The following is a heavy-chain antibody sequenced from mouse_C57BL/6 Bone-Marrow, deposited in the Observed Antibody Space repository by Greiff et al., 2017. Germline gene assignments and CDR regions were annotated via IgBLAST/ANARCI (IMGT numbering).Heavy chain of an antibody. J-gene: IGHJ4*01. CDR2: INPGSGGT. Sequence: QVQLQQSGAELVRPGTSVKVSCKASGYAFTNYLIEWVKQRPGQGLEWIGVINPGSGGTKYNEKFKGKATLTAEKSSSTAYMQLSRLTSYDSAVYFCSTIAWLLPLVDYWGQGTSVSVTS. CDR1: GYAFTNYL. V-gene: IGHV1-54*01. D-gene: IGHD2-3*01. CDR3: STIAWLLPLVDY.